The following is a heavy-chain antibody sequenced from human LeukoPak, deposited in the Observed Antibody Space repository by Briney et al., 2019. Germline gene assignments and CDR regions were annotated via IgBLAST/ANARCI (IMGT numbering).Heavy chain of an antibody. V-gene: IGHV4-39*01. CDR3: ARHSGMTTVTAYLDC. CDR1: GGSISSSSYY. CDR2: IYYSGDT. Sequence: PSETLSRTCTVSGGSISSSSYYWGWIRQPPGKGLEWIGSIYYSGDTYYNPSLKSRVTISVDTSKNQVSLKLSSVTAADTAVYYCARHSGMTTVTAYLDCWSQGTLVTVSS. J-gene: IGHJ4*02. D-gene: IGHD4-17*01.